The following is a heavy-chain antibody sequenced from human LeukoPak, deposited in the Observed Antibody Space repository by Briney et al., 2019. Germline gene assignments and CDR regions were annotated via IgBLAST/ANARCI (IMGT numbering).Heavy chain of an antibody. D-gene: IGHD4-23*01. CDR3: AKSQLTTVDYYGMDV. J-gene: IGHJ6*02. CDR2: ISYEGSYK. V-gene: IGHV3-30*18. CDR1: GFTFSRHD. Sequence: GGSLRLSCVASGFTFSRHDMHWVRQAPGKGLEWLAVISYEGSYKFFADSVKGRFTISRDNSKTTLYLQMNRLSPEDTAVYCCAKSQLTTVDYYGMDVWGHGTTVIVSS.